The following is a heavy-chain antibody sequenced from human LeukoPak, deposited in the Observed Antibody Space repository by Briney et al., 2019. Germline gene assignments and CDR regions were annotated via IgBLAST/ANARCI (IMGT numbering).Heavy chain of an antibody. D-gene: IGHD6-19*01. J-gene: IGHJ4*02. CDR2: INPSGGST. CDR3: ARMLAVAGRFDY. V-gene: IGHV1-46*01. CDR1: GYTFTSYY. Sequence: ASVKVSCKASGYTFTSYYMHWVRQAPGQGLEWMGIINPSGGSTSYAQKFQGRVTMTRDMSTSTVYMELSSLRSEDTAVYYCARMLAVAGRFDYWGQGTLVTVSS.